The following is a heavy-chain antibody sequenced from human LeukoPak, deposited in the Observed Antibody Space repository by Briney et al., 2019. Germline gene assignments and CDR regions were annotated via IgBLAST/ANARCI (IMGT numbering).Heavy chain of an antibody. CDR3: ARDKFRGYFDY. CDR1: GFTFSNAW. V-gene: IGHV3-66*01. D-gene: IGHD3-10*01. J-gene: IGHJ4*02. Sequence: PGGSLRLSCAASGFTFSNAWMNWVRQAPGKGLEWVSAIYSGGTTYYADSVKGRFTISRDTSKNTLYLQMNSLRAEDTAVYYCARDKFRGYFDYWGQGTLVTVSS. CDR2: IYSGGTT.